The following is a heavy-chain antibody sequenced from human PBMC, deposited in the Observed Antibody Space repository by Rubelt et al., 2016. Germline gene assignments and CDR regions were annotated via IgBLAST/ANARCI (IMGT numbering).Heavy chain of an antibody. D-gene: IGHD4-17*01. Sequence: QVQLVQSGAEVKKPGASVKVSCKASGYTFTTYGIAWVRQAPGQGLEWVGWISTYNGNTKYAQMVQGRVTMTTDTSTSTAYMELRSLRSDDTAVYYCARAPPDGEGACDIWGQGTMVTVSS. CDR3: ARAPPDGEGACDI. V-gene: IGHV1-18*01. J-gene: IGHJ3*02. CDR1: GYTFTTYG. CDR2: ISTYNGNT.